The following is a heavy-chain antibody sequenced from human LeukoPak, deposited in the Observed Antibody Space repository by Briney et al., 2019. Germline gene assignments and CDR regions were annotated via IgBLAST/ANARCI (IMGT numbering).Heavy chain of an antibody. D-gene: IGHD5-18*01. CDR2: INTGNGNT. Sequence: GASVKVSCKASGYTLTSHTIHWVRQAPGQRLEWMGWINTGNGNTEYSQKFQGRVTVTTDTSASTAYMELSSLRSEHTAVYYCARCGYSDAWSCDHWGQGTLVTVSS. CDR3: ARCGYSDAWSCDH. J-gene: IGHJ5*02. CDR1: GYTLTSHT. V-gene: IGHV1-3*04.